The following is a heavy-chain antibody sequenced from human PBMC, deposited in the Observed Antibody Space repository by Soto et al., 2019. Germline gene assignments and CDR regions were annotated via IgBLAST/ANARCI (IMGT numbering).Heavy chain of an antibody. CDR1: GFTLSNIG. Sequence: QVQLVESGGGVGQHGTSLRLACAASGFTLSNIGMQWVRQAPGKGLEWVAVISAGGNTKYYADSVKGRFTISRDNSKNTLFLQMNSLRTEDTAVYYCAKESGGERYAAYFDLWGQGTLATVSA. J-gene: IGHJ4*02. D-gene: IGHD2-21*01. V-gene: IGHV3-30*18. CDR2: ISAGGNTK. CDR3: AKESGGERYAAYFDL.